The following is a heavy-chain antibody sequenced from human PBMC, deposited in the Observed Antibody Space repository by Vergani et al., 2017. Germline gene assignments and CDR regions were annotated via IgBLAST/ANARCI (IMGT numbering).Heavy chain of an antibody. D-gene: IGHD3-3*01. V-gene: IGHV1-2*02. CDR1: GYTFTGYY. CDR2: INPNSGDT. Sequence: QVQLVQSGAEVKKPGASVKVSCKASGYTFTGYYMHWVRQAPGQGLEWMGWINPNSGDTNYAQKFQGRVTMTRDTSISTAYMELSRLRSDDTAVYYCARDVRQIQLRFGRIDPWGQGTLVTVSS. CDR3: ARDVRQIQLRFGRIDP. J-gene: IGHJ5*02.